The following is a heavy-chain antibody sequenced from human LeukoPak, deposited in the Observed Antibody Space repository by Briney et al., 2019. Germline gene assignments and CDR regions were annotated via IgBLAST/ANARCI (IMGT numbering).Heavy chain of an antibody. J-gene: IGHJ4*02. CDR3: ARSYDSSDYFDY. Sequence: SETLSLTCAVYGGSFSGYYWSWIRQPPGKGLEWIGEINHGGSTNYNPSLKSRVTISVDTSKNQFSLKLSSVTAADTAVYYCARSYDSSDYFDYWGQGTLVTVSS. D-gene: IGHD3-22*01. CDR1: GGSFSGYY. V-gene: IGHV4-34*01. CDR2: INHGGST.